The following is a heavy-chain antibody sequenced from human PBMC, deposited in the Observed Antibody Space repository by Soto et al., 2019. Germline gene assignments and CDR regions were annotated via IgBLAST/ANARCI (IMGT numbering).Heavy chain of an antibody. D-gene: IGHD2-15*01. J-gene: IGHJ5*02. V-gene: IGHV3-23*01. Sequence: GGSLRLSCAASGFTFSNAWMNWVRQAPGKGLEWVSGISGSGGSTYNADSVKGRFTISRDNSKNTLYLQMNTLRAEDTAIYYCAKGGSRFCSGGSCLNWFDPWGQGTLVTVSS. CDR2: ISGSGGST. CDR3: AKGGSRFCSGGSCLNWFDP. CDR1: GFTFSNAW.